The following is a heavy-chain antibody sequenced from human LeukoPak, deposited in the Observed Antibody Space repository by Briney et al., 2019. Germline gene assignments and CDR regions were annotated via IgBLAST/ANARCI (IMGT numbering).Heavy chain of an antibody. Sequence: GGSLRLSCAASGFTFSSYGMHWVRQAPGKGLEWVAVISYDGSNKYYADSVKGRFTISRDNSKNTLYLQMNSLRAEDKAVYYCAKADNFYDSSGIDYWGQGTLVTVSS. CDR3: AKADNFYDSSGIDY. J-gene: IGHJ4*02. D-gene: IGHD3-22*01. CDR2: ISYDGSNK. V-gene: IGHV3-30*18. CDR1: GFTFSSYG.